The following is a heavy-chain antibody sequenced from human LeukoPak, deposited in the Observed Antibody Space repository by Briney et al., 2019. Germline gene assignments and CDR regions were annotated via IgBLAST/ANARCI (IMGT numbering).Heavy chain of an antibody. CDR3: ASSGRGPPKGLRRHQEFDP. Sequence: ASVKVSCKASGGTFSSYAISWVRQAPGQGLEWMGRIIPILGIANYAQKFQGRVTITADKSTSTAYMELSSLRSEDTVVYYCASSGRGPPKGLRRHQEFDPWGQGTLVTVSS. J-gene: IGHJ5*02. CDR2: IIPILGIA. D-gene: IGHD4-17*01. V-gene: IGHV1-69*04. CDR1: GGTFSSYA.